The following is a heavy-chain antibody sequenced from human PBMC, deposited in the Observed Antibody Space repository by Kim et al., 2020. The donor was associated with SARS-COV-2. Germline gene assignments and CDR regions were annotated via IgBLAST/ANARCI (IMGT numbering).Heavy chain of an antibody. CDR2: ISGNSDST. V-gene: IGHV3-23*01. J-gene: IGHJ4*02. D-gene: IGHD1-26*01. Sequence: GGSLRLSCASSGFTFSTYAMTWVRQAPGKGLEWVSLISGNSDSTYYADSVKGRFTISRDNSKNTLYLQMNSLRAEDTAIYYCAKGEISSYSFVDYWGQGTLVTVSS. CDR1: GFTFSTYA. CDR3: AKGEISSYSFVDY.